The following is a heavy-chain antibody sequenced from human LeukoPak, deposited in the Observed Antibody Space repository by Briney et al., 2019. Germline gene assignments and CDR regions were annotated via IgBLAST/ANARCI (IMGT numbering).Heavy chain of an antibody. J-gene: IGHJ4*02. Sequence: GGSLRLSCAASGFSFSTSEMNWVRQAPGKGLEWIAHIGTVGTPASSAYFTYYADSVKSRFTISTDNANNLLSLRMNSLRAEDTALYYCVRYLHYGGQGTLVTVSS. CDR3: VRYLHY. CDR2: IGTVGTPASSAYFT. CDR1: GFSFSTSE. V-gene: IGHV3-48*03.